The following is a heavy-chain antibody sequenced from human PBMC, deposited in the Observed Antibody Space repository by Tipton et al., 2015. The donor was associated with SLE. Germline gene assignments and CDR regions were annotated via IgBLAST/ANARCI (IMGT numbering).Heavy chain of an antibody. V-gene: IGHV4-59*01. J-gene: IGHJ4*02. CDR2: IYYSGST. CDR1: GGSISSYY. D-gene: IGHD6-19*01. Sequence: LRLSCTVSGGSISSYYWSWIRQPPGKGLQWIGYIYYSGSTNYNPSLKSRVTISVDTSKKQFSLKLSSVTAADTAVYYCARDRSGGAGFDYWGQGTLVTVSS. CDR3: ARDRSGGAGFDY.